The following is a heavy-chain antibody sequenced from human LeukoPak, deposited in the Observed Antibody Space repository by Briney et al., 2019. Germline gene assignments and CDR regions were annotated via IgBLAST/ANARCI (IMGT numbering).Heavy chain of an antibody. CDR2: INWDGGST. D-gene: IGHD2-2*01. CDR3: ATGYCSSTSCSQFDY. J-gene: IGHJ4*02. Sequence: GGSLRLSCAASGFTFDDYAMHWVRQAPGKGLEWVSLINWDGGSTYYADSVKGRFTISRDNSKNSLYLQMNSLRAEDTALYYCATGYCSSTSCSQFDYWGQGTLVTVSS. V-gene: IGHV3-43D*04. CDR1: GFTFDDYA.